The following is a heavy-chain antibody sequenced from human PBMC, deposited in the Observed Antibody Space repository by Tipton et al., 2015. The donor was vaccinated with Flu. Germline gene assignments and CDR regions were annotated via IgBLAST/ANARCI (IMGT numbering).Heavy chain of an antibody. J-gene: IGHJ6*02. CDR3: AREGPYFYGMDV. V-gene: IGHV4-31*03. CDR1: GDSVSNSDYY. CDR2: IDFSGST. Sequence: LRLSCTVSGDSVSNSDYYWNWIRQEPGKGLEWIGHIDFSGSTHYNPSLKSRLTISIDKSKNQFSLRLNGVTRADTAVYYCAREGPYFYGMDVWGQGTTVTVSS.